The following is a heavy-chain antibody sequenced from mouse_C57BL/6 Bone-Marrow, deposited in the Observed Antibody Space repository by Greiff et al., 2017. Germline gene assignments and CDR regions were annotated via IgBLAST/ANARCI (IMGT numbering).Heavy chain of an antibody. Sequence: QVQLQQPGAELVKPGASVKMSCKASGYTFTSYWITWVKQRPGQGLEWIGDIYPGSGSTNYNEKFKSKATLTVDTSSITAYMQLSSLTSEDSAVYYCAREYYSNYEAWFAYWGQGTLVTVSA. CDR2: IYPGSGST. V-gene: IGHV1-55*01. D-gene: IGHD2-5*01. CDR3: AREYYSNYEAWFAY. CDR1: GYTFTSYW. J-gene: IGHJ3*01.